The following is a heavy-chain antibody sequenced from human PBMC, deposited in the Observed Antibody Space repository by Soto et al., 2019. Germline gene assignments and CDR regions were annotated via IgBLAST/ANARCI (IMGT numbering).Heavy chain of an antibody. CDR3: ARVRIGYSSSWYDAFDI. CDR1: GFTFSDYY. J-gene: IGHJ3*02. Sequence: GGSLRLSCAASGFTFSDYYMSWIRQAPGKGLEWVSYISSSGSTIYYADSVKGRFTISRDNAKNSLYLQMNSLRAEDTAVYYCARVRIGYSSSWYDAFDIWGQGTMVTVSS. V-gene: IGHV3-11*01. D-gene: IGHD6-13*01. CDR2: ISSSGSTI.